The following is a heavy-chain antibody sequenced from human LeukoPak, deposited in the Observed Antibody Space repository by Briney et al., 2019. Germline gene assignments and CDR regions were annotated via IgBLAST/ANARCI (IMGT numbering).Heavy chain of an antibody. CDR3: ARDRVATGIGFDY. V-gene: IGHV4-59*01. D-gene: IGHD5-12*01. CDR1: GGSISSYY. Sequence: PSETLSLTCTVSGGSISSYYWSWIRQPPGKGLEWIGYIYYSGSTNYNPSLKSRVTISVDTSKNQFSLKLSSVTAADTAVYYCARDRVATGIGFDYWGQGTLVTVSS. CDR2: IYYSGST. J-gene: IGHJ4*02.